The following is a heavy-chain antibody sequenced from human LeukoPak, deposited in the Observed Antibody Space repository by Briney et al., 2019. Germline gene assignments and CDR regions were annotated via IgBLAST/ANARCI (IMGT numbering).Heavy chain of an antibody. CDR2: ISWDGGSR. Sequence: GGSLRLSCAASGFTFDDYTMHWVRQAPGKGLEWVSLISWDGGSRYYADSVKGRFTIARDNAKNSLYLQMNSLRAEDTAVYYCARGHFGLDYWGQAILVTVSS. CDR3: ARGHFGLDY. V-gene: IGHV3-43*01. D-gene: IGHD3-10*01. J-gene: IGHJ4*02. CDR1: GFTFDDYT.